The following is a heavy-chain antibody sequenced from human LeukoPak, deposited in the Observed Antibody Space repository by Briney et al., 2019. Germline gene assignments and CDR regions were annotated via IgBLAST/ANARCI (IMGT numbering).Heavy chain of an antibody. Sequence: PGGSLRLSCAASGFTFSSYSMNWVRQAPGKGLEWVSSISSSSSYIYYADSVKSRFTISRDNAKNSLYLQMNSLRAEDTAVYYCARAGGGSYSFDYWGQGTLVTVSS. J-gene: IGHJ4*02. CDR3: ARAGGGSYSFDY. V-gene: IGHV3-21*01. D-gene: IGHD1-26*01. CDR2: ISSSSSYI. CDR1: GFTFSSYS.